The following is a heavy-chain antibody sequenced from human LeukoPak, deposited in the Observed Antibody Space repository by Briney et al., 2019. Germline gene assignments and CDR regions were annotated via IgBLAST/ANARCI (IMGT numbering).Heavy chain of an antibody. CDR3: ARQIDGYVYFDY. J-gene: IGHJ4*02. Sequence: SETLSLTCTVSGGSISSTSYYWGWIRQPPGKGLEWLGSMYYSGGTAHNASLKSRVTISVDTSKNQFSLNLRSVTAADTAVYFCARQIDGYVYFDYWGQGALVTVSS. V-gene: IGHV4-39*01. CDR2: MYYSGGT. D-gene: IGHD3-16*01. CDR1: GGSISSTSYY.